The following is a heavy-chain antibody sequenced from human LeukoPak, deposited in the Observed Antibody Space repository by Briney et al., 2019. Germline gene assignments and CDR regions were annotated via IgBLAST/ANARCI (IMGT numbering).Heavy chain of an antibody. V-gene: IGHV3-48*01. Sequence: PGGSLRLSCAASGFTFSSYSMNWVGQAPGKWLEWISYITSSSRTIYYADSVKGRFTISRDNAKNSLYLQMNTLRAEDTAVNYCAREQYYYHMDVWGKGTTVTVSS. CDR1: GFTFSSYS. D-gene: IGHD4-11*01. CDR2: ITSSSRTI. CDR3: AREQYYYHMDV. J-gene: IGHJ6*04.